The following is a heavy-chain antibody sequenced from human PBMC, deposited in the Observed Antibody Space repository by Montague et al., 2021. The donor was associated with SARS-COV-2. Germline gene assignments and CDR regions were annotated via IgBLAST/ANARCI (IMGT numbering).Heavy chain of an antibody. CDR3: ATLGALAGNSFDF. J-gene: IGHJ3*01. V-gene: IGHV4-59*02. CDR1: RACDSGAD. Sequence: SETLSLTCTRPRACDSGADRKSTRLHPRHENDSYAVIFFKGATYYNPSLESRVSISVDTSKNQVALKVKSVTAADSAFYYCATLGALAGNSFDFWGPGTFVIVAS. D-gene: IGHD6-19*01. CDR2: IFFKGAT.